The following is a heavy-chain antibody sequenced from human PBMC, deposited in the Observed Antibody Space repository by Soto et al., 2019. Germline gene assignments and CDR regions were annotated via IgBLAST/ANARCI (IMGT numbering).Heavy chain of an antibody. CDR2: ISYDGSNK. V-gene: IGHV3-30*03. CDR3: VSPYDSSGYFDY. J-gene: IGHJ4*02. Sequence: PWGSLRLSCAASGFTFSSYGMHWVRQAPGKGLEWVAVISYDGSNKYYADSVKGRFTISRDNSKNTLYLQMNSLRAEDTAVYYCVSPYDSSGYFDYWGQGTLVTVSS. D-gene: IGHD3-10*01. CDR1: GFTFSSYG.